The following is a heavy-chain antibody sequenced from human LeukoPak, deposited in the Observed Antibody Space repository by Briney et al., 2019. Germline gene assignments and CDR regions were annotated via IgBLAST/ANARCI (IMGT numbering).Heavy chain of an antibody. D-gene: IGHD2-2*01. CDR2: MNPNSGNT. Sequence: ASVKVSCKASGYTFTSYDINWVRQATGQGLELMGWMNPNSGNTGYAQKFRGRVTMTRNTSISTAYMELRSLRSEPTPVYFCVRAGPYCSSTSCYRDIDFWGEATLVSVSS. J-gene: IGHJ4*02. CDR3: VRAGPYCSSTSCYRDIDF. CDR1: GYTFTSYD. V-gene: IGHV1-8*01.